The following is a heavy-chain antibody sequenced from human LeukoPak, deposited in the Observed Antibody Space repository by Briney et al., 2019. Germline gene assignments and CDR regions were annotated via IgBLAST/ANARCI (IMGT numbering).Heavy chain of an antibody. D-gene: IGHD1-26*01. CDR2: IYYSGST. CDR3: ARDRVGATGY. CDR1: GGSISSSSYY. J-gene: IGHJ4*02. Sequence: SETLSLTCTVSGGSISSSSYYWGWIRPPPGKGLEWIGSIYYSGSTYYNPSLKSRVTISVDTSKNQFSLKLSSVTAADTAVYYCARDRVGATGYWGQGTLVTVSS. V-gene: IGHV4-39*07.